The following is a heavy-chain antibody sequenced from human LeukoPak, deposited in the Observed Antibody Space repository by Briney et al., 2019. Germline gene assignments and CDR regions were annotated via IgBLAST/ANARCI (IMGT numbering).Heavy chain of an antibody. J-gene: IGHJ2*01. D-gene: IGHD6-13*01. Sequence: PGGTLRLSCAASGFPFSNYAMSWVRQAPGKGLEWVSAITGSSGSTYYADSVRGRFTISRDNSKNTLYLQMNSLRAEDTAVYYCAKNRSRGPGDFDLWGRGSLVT. CDR2: ITGSSGST. CDR3: AKNRSRGPGDFDL. V-gene: IGHV3-23*01. CDR1: GFPFSNYA.